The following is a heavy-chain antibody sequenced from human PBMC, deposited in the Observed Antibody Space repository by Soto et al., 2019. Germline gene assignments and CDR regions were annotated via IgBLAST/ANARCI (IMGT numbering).Heavy chain of an antibody. CDR2: IYSGGST. CDR3: ARANPQNGDGFDY. V-gene: IGHV3-66*01. CDR1: GFTVSSNY. D-gene: IGHD4-17*01. Sequence: GGSLRLSCAASGFTVSSNYMSWVRQAPGKGLEWVSVIYSGGSTYYADSVKGRFTISRDNSKNTLYLQMNSLRAEDTAVYYCARANPQNGDGFDYWGQGTLVTVSS. J-gene: IGHJ4*02.